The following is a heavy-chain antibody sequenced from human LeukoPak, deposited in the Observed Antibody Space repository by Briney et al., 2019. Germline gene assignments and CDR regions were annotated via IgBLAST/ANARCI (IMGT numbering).Heavy chain of an antibody. J-gene: IGHJ4*02. Sequence: GESPKISCKGSGYSFTSYWIGWVRQMPGKGLEWMGIIYPGDSDTRYSPSFQGQVTISADKSISTAYLQWSSLKASNTAMYYCARRGYSGYDKARFDYWGQGTLVTVSS. CDR3: ARRGYSGYDKARFDY. CDR1: GYSFTSYW. V-gene: IGHV5-51*01. D-gene: IGHD5-12*01. CDR2: IYPGDSDT.